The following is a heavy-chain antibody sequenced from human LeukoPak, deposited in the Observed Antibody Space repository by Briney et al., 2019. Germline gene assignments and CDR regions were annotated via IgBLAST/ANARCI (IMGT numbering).Heavy chain of an antibody. J-gene: IGHJ4*02. V-gene: IGHV1-2*02. CDR1: GYTFSGYY. Sequence: ASVKVSCKASGYTFSGYYMHWVRQAPGQGLEWMAWINPKNGDTNYAQKFQGRVTLTRDTSISTAYMELSSLNSDDTAVYYCARVGGRLSLPDYWGQGTLVTVSS. CDR2: INPKNGDT. D-gene: IGHD4-23*01. CDR3: ARVGGRLSLPDY.